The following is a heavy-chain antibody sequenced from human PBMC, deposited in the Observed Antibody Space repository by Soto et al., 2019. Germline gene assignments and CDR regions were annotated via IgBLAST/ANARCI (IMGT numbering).Heavy chain of an antibody. J-gene: IGHJ5*02. CDR1: GGSISSYY. Sequence: PSETLSLTCTVSGGSISSYYWSWIRQPPGKGLEWIGYIYYSGSTNYNPSLKSRVAISVDTSKNQFSLKLSSVTAADTAVYYCASQRGEMARRGWFDPWGQGNMV. CDR3: ASQRGEMARRGWFDP. D-gene: IGHD3-10*01. V-gene: IGHV4-59*01. CDR2: IYYSGST.